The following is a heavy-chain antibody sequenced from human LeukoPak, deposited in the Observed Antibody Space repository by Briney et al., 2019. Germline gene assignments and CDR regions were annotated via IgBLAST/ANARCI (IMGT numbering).Heavy chain of an antibody. CDR2: IWHSGST. CDR3: ARNVEMATIGASDI. Sequence: PSETLSLTCAVSAGSVSSSNWWTWVRQPPGKGLEWIGGIWHSGSTNYNPSLKSRVTISVDTSKNQFSLKLSSVTAADTAMYYCARNVEMATIGASDIWGQGTMVTVSS. V-gene: IGHV4-4*02. CDR1: AGSVSSSNW. J-gene: IGHJ3*02. D-gene: IGHD5-24*01.